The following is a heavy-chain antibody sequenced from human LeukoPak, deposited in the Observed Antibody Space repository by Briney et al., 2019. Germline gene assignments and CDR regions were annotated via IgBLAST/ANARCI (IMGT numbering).Heavy chain of an antibody. CDR2: IYPGDSDT. J-gene: IGHJ2*01. V-gene: IGHV5-51*01. CDR1: GYSFTSYW. Sequence: GESLKISCKGSGYSFTSYWIGWVRQMPGKGLEWMGIIYPGDSDTRYSPSFQGQVTISADKSISTTYLQWSSLKASDSAMYYRARRTSMAYWYYDLWGRGTLVTVSS. CDR3: ARRTSMAYWYYDL. D-gene: IGHD5-18*01.